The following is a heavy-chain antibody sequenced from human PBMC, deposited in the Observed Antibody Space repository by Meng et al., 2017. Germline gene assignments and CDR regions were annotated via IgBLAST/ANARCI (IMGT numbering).Heavy chain of an antibody. CDR2: IYPGDSDA. CDR1: GYSFTSYW. D-gene: IGHD6-13*01. V-gene: IGHV5-51*01. J-gene: IGHJ4*02. CDR3: ARHRYIAAEIDY. Sequence: GGSLRLSCTGSGYSFTSYWIGWVRQMPVKGLEWMGIIYPGDSDARYSPSFQGQATISADKSISTAYLQWSSLKASDTAMYYCARHRYIAAEIDYWGQGTLVTVSS.